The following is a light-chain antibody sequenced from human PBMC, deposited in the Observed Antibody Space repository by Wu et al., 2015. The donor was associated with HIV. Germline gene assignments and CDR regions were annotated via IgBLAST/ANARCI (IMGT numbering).Light chain of an antibody. Sequence: AIQMTQSPSSLSASVGDRITITCRASPGVRRDLGWYQQKPGKAPKLLIYGASSLQTGVPSRFRGSGSDTYFTLTISSLQPEDSATYYCLQDYDYPWTFGQGTKVEIK. CDR2: GAS. CDR1: PGVRRD. CDR3: LQDYDYPWT. V-gene: IGKV1-6*01. J-gene: IGKJ1*01.